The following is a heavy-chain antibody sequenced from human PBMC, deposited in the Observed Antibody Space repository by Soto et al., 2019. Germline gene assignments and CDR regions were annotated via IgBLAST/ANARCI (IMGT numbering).Heavy chain of an antibody. Sequence: QVHLEESGPGLVRPSGNLSLTCTVSGVPISSYDWWTWVRQTPGKGMEWIGEIYHNGRTNYNPSLKGRVSLSIDKSKNQVSLNLQSLTAADTAVYYCARGTLIGSSTRNWFDPWGQGDQVTVS. V-gene: IGHV4-4*02. CDR2: IYHNGRT. J-gene: IGHJ5*02. CDR3: ARGTLIGSSTRNWFDP. CDR1: GVPISSYDW. D-gene: IGHD3-10*01.